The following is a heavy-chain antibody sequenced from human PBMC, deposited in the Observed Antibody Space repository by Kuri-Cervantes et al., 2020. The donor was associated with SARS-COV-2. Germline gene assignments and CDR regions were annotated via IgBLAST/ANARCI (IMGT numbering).Heavy chain of an antibody. V-gene: IGHV1-8*01. CDR3: ARADGYGDPWVGSD. CDR2: MNPNSGNT. J-gene: IGHJ4*02. D-gene: IGHD4-17*01. CDR1: GYTFTSYD. Sequence: ASVKVSCKASGYTFTSYDINWVRQATGQGLEWMGWMNPNSGNTGNAQKFQGRVTMTRNTSISTAYMELSSLRAEDTAVYYCARADGYGDPWVGSDWGQGTLVTVSS.